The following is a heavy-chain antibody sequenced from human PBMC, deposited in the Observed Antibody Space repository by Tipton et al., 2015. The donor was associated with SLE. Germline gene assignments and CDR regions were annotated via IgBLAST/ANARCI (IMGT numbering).Heavy chain of an antibody. CDR1: GFTFSSYA. V-gene: IGHV3-30*04. D-gene: IGHD7-27*01. CDR3: ARPRPGDDAFDI. CDR2: ISYDGSNK. Sequence: SLRLSCAASGFTFSSYAMHWVRQAPGKGLEWVAVISYDGSNKYYADSVKGRFTISRDNSMNTLYLQMNSLRAEDTAVYYCARPRPGDDAFDIWGQGTMVTVSS. J-gene: IGHJ3*02.